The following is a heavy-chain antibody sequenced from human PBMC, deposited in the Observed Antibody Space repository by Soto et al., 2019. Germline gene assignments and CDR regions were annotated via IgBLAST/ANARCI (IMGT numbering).Heavy chain of an antibody. CDR2: IYTGGST. CDR3: ARANVGPPGGGSWTMPFDF. V-gene: IGHV4-4*07. Sequence: QVQLQESGPGLVKPSETLSLTCSVSGGSVSNYYWSWFRQPAGKGLEWIGRIYTGGSTNYNPSLKSRVTLSVDTSKNPFSLRLPSVTAADTAVYYCARANVGPPGGGSWTMPFDFWGQGTLVTVSS. CDR1: GGSVSNYY. D-gene: IGHD2-15*01. J-gene: IGHJ4*02.